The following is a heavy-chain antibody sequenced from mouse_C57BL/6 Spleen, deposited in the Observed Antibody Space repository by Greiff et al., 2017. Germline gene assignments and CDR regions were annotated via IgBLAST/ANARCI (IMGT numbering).Heavy chain of an antibody. CDR3: ASRGDYDEKNWFAY. V-gene: IGHV1-55*01. CDR1: GYTFTSYW. Sequence: QVQLQQPGAELVKPGASVKMSCKASGYTFTSYWITWVKQRPGQGLEWIGDIYPGSGSTNYNEKFKSKATLTVDTSSSTAYMQLSSLTSEDSAVYYCASRGDYDEKNWFAYWGQGTLVTVSA. CDR2: IYPGSGST. J-gene: IGHJ3*01. D-gene: IGHD2-4*01.